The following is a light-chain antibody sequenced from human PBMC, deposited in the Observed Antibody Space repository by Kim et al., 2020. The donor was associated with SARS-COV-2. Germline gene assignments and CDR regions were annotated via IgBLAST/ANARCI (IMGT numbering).Light chain of an antibody. CDR2: KAS. CDR1: QTISDW. Sequence: DIQMTQSPSTLSASVGDRVTITCRASQTISDWRLSLYQQQPGKAPKLLIYKASHLETGVPSTFSGSGSGTEFTHTISSLQPEDCATYYCQQYSTSPYTFGQGTKLEI. CDR3: QQYSTSPYT. J-gene: IGKJ2*01. V-gene: IGKV1-5*03.